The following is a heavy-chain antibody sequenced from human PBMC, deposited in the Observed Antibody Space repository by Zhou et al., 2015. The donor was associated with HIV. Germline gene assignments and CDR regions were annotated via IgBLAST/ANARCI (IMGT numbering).Heavy chain of an antibody. Sequence: QVQLVQSGAEVKKPGASVKVSCKASGYTFPNYGITWVRQAPGQGLEWMGWISAFNGNTNYAQKLQGRVTMTTDTSTSTAYLELMSLRSDDTAVYFCARDSTTLLTLLVDYWCQGTLVTVSS. CDR1: GYTFPNYG. D-gene: IGHD2/OR15-2a*01. J-gene: IGHJ4*02. CDR2: ISAFNGNT. CDR3: ARDSTTLLTLLVDY. V-gene: IGHV1-18*01.